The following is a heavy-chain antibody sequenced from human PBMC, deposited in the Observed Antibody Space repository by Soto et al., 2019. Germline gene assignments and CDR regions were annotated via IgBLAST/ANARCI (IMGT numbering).Heavy chain of an antibody. CDR2: ISGSGGST. V-gene: IGHV3-23*01. CDR1: GFTFSSYA. CDR3: GGGRWNYYDSSGPLA. Sequence: GGSLRLSCAASGFTFSSYAMSWVRQAPGKGLEWVSAISGSGGSTYYADSVKGRFTISRDNSKNTLYLQMNSLRAEDTAVYYCGGGRWNYYDSSGPLAWGQGTLVTVSS. D-gene: IGHD3-22*01. J-gene: IGHJ4*02.